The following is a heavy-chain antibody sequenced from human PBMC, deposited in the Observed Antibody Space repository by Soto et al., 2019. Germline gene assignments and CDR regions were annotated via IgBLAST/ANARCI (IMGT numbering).Heavy chain of an antibody. Sequence: GGSLRLSCAASGFTFSSYGMHWVRQAPGKGLEWVAVIWYDGSNKYYADSVKGRFTISRDNSKNTLYLQMNSLRAEDTAVYYCARGRSSLPAITMIVDAGKTLDYWGQGTLVTVSS. CDR1: GFTFSSYG. J-gene: IGHJ4*02. V-gene: IGHV3-33*01. CDR2: IWYDGSNK. CDR3: ARGRSSLPAITMIVDAGKTLDY. D-gene: IGHD3-22*01.